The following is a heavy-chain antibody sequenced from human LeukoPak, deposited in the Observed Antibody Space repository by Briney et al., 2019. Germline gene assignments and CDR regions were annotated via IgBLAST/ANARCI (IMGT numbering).Heavy chain of an antibody. D-gene: IGHD2-2*01. V-gene: IGHV3-7*01. Sequence: QSWGSLRLSCAASGFTFSSYWMSWVRQAPGKGLEWVANIKQDGSEKYYVDSVKGRFTISRDNAKNSLYLQMNSLRAEDTAVYYCARVYCSSTSCYLGGYYYYYMDVWGKGTTVTVSS. CDR3: ARVYCSSTSCYLGGYYYYYMDV. J-gene: IGHJ6*03. CDR1: GFTFSSYW. CDR2: IKQDGSEK.